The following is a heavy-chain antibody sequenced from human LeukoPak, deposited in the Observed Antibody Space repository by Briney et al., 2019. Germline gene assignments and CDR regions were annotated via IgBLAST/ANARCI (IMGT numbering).Heavy chain of an antibody. V-gene: IGHV4-39*07. CDR1: GGSIISSSYY. J-gene: IGHJ1*01. CDR2: IYYSGST. D-gene: IGHD3-22*01. CDR3: ARDSYYYDSSGYYSYFQH. Sequence: SETLSLTCTVSGGSIISSSYYWGWIRQPPGKGLEWIGSIYYSGSTYYNPSLKSRFTISVDTSKNQFSLKLSSVTAADTAVYYCARDSYYYDSSGYYSYFQHWGQGTLVTVSS.